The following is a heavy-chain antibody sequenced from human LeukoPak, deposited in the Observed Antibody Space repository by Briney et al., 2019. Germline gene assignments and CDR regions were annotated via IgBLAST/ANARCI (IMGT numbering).Heavy chain of an antibody. V-gene: IGHV4-61*01. CDR3: ARDVGYCSSTSCAWVTDY. D-gene: IGHD2-2*01. J-gene: IGHJ4*02. CDR2: IYYSGST. Sequence: PSETLSLTCTVSGGSVSSGSYYWSWIRQPPGKGLEWIGYIYYSGSTNYNPSPKSRVTISVDTSKNQFSLKLSSVTAADTAVYYCARDVGYCSSTSCAWVTDYWGQGTLVTVSS. CDR1: GGSVSSGSYY.